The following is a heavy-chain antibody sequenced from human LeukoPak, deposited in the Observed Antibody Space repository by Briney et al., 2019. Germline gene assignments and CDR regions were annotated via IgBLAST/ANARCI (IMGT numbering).Heavy chain of an antibody. J-gene: IGHJ5*02. CDR1: GFTFGSYW. D-gene: IGHD3-16*01. Sequence: GGSLRLSCAASGFTFGSYWMHWVRQAPGKGLVWVSRINSDGSRTNYADSVKGRFTISRDNAENTLYVQMNSLRVEDTAVYYCAKDTTSGLGPWGQGTLVTVSS. CDR2: INSDGSRT. CDR3: AKDTTSGLGP. V-gene: IGHV3-74*01.